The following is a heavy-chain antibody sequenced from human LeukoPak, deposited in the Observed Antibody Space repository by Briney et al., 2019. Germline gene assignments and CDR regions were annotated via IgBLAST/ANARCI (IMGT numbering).Heavy chain of an antibody. CDR2: IYYSGST. CDR3: ARVGGESMGALFFDY. D-gene: IGHD1-26*01. J-gene: IGHJ4*02. CDR1: GGSISSYY. Sequence: PSETLSLTCTVSGGSISSYYWSWIRQPPGKGLEWIGYIYYSGSTNYNPSLKSRVTISVDTSKNQFSLKLSSVTAADTAVYYCARVGGESMGALFFDYWGQGTLVTVSS. V-gene: IGHV4-59*01.